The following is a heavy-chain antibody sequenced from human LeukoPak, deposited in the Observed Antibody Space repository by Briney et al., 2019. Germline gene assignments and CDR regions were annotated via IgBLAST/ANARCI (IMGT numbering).Heavy chain of an antibody. D-gene: IGHD3-10*01. CDR2: IYYSGST. J-gene: IGHJ4*02. CDR3: ARHAGSYEPHLDY. Sequence: SETLSLTCTVSGGSISSSSYYWGWIRQPPGKGLEWIGSIYYSGSTYYNPSLKSRVTISVDTSKNQFSLKLSSVTAADTAVYYCARHAGSYEPHLDYWGQGTLVTVSS. V-gene: IGHV4-39*01. CDR1: GGSISSSSYY.